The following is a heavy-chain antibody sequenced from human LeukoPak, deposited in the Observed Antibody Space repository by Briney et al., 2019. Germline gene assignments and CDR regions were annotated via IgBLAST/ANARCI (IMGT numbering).Heavy chain of an antibody. CDR3: ASPLAVDDYMDV. CDR2: IYPGDSDT. CDR1: GSRFTSYW. J-gene: IGHJ6*02. D-gene: IGHD6-19*01. V-gene: IGHV5-51*01. Sequence: GEPLKISCEGPGSRFTSYWIGWVRQPPGKGLEWMGIIYPGDSDTRYSPSFQGKVTISADKSTCTAYLQWSSLKASDAAMYYCASPLAVDDYMDVWGQGTTVTVSS.